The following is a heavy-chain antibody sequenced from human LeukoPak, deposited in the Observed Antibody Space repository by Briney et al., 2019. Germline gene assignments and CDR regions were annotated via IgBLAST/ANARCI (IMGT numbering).Heavy chain of an antibody. CDR3: ARGSLVHYYGSGSYRIRAGFDY. V-gene: IGHV3-74*01. Sequence: AGGSLRLSCAASGFTFSSYWMHWVRQAPGKGLVWVSRINSDGSSTSYADSVKGRFTISRDNAKNTLYLQMNSLRAEDTAVYYCARGSLVHYYGSGSYRIRAGFDYWGQGTLVTVSS. J-gene: IGHJ4*02. CDR2: INSDGSST. CDR1: GFTFSSYW. D-gene: IGHD3-10*01.